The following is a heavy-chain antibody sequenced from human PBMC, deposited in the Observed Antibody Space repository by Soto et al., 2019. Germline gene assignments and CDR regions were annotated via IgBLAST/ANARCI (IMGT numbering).Heavy chain of an antibody. V-gene: IGHV4-34*01. CDR1: GGSFSGYY. CDR2: INHSGST. Sequence: SETLSLTCAVYGGSFSGYYWSWIRQPPGKGLERIGEINHSGSTNYNPSLKSRVTISVDTSKNQFSLKLSSVTAADTAVYYCARGRRSSSWDRTGNWFDPWGQGTLVTVSS. J-gene: IGHJ5*02. D-gene: IGHD6-13*01. CDR3: ARGRRSSSWDRTGNWFDP.